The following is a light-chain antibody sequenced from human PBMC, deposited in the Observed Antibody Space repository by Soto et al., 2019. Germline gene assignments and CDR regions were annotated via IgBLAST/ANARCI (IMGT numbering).Light chain of an antibody. CDR3: QQYGSAPRT. J-gene: IGKJ1*01. CDR2: GAS. Sequence: TQSPGTLSLSPGERATLSCRASQSVSANYLAWYQQKPGQAPRLLIYGASSRATGIPDRFSGSGSGTDFTLTISRLKPEDFAVFYCQQYGSAPRTFGQGTKVDIK. CDR1: QSVSANY. V-gene: IGKV3-20*01.